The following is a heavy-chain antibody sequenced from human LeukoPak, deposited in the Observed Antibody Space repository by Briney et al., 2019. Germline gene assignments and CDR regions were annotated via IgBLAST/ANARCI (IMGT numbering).Heavy chain of an antibody. D-gene: IGHD3-22*01. CDR2: ISGSGGST. CDR3: AKDFEVVSGVYYYDSSGYYFDY. J-gene: IGHJ4*02. Sequence: GGSLRLSCAASGSTFSSYAMSWVRQAPGKGLEWVSAISGSGGSTYYADSVKGRFTISRDNSKNTLYLQMNSVRAEDTAVYYCAKDFEVVSGVYYYDSSGYYFDYWGQGTLVTVSS. V-gene: IGHV3-23*01. CDR1: GSTFSSYA.